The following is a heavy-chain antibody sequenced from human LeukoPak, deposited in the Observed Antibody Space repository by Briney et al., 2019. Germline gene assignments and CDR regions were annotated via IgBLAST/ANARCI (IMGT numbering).Heavy chain of an antibody. V-gene: IGHV4-59*01. CDR1: GGSISGYY. CDR2: IYYSGST. D-gene: IGHD5-24*01. Sequence: SETLSLTCTVSGGSISGYYWSWIRQPPGKGLEWIGYIYYSGSTNYNPSLKSRVTMSVDAPKNQFSLKLTSVTAADTAVYYCARVRDGYNVADYWGQGTLVTVSS. J-gene: IGHJ4*02. CDR3: ARVRDGYNVADY.